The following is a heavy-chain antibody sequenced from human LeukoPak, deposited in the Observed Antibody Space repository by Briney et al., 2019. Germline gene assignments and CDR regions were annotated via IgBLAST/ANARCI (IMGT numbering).Heavy chain of an antibody. D-gene: IGHD6-13*01. CDR2: INHSGST. Sequence: PSETLSLTCAVYGGSFSGYYWSWIRQPPGKGLEWIGEINHSGSTNYNPSLKSRVTISVDTSKNQFSLKLSSVTAADTAVYYCARLRSIAAAGPEDYYYGMDVWGQGTTVTVSS. J-gene: IGHJ6*02. CDR3: ARLRSIAAAGPEDYYYGMDV. CDR1: GGSFSGYY. V-gene: IGHV4-34*01.